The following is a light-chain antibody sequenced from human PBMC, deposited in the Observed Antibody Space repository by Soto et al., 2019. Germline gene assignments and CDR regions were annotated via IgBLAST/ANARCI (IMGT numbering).Light chain of an antibody. J-gene: IGLJ1*01. V-gene: IGLV1-47*01. CDR1: SSNIGSDF. CDR3: SAWDDSLSAYV. Sequence: QSALTPPPSASGTPGQRVTISCSGSSSNIGSDFVYWYQQLPGTAPKLLIYHNYQRPSGVPDRFSGSKSGTSGSLAISDLRSEDEADYYCSAWDDSLSAYVFGAGTKLTVL. CDR2: HNY.